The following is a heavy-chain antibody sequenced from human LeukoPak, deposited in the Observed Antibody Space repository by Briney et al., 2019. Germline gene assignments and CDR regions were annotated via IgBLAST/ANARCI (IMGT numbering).Heavy chain of an antibody. V-gene: IGHV3-74*01. J-gene: IGHJ4*02. D-gene: IGHD2-2*01. CDR3: ARGETSSYDY. CDR2: IDADGSST. Sequence: QPGGSLRLSCAASGFTFSIYWMHWVRQTPGKGLVWVSRIDADGSSTRYADSVKGRFTISRDNSKNTVYLQMNSLRAEDTAVYYCARGETSSYDYWGQGTLVTVSS. CDR1: GFTFSIYW.